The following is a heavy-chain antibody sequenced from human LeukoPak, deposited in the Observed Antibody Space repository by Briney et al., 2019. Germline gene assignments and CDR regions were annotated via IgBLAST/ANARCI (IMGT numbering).Heavy chain of an antibody. CDR2: ISYDGSNK. J-gene: IGHJ4*02. D-gene: IGHD5-18*01. V-gene: IGHV3-30*18. Sequence: GGSLRLSCAASGFTFSNAWKSWVRQAPGKGLEWVAVISYDGSNKYYADSVKGRFTISRDNSKNTLYLQMNSLRAEDTAVYYCAKVKYSYVRRDYFDYWGQGTLVTVSS. CDR1: GFTFSNAW. CDR3: AKVKYSYVRRDYFDY.